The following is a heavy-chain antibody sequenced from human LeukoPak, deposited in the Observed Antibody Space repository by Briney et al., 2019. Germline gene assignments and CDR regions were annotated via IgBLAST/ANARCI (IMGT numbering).Heavy chain of an antibody. CDR2: IWFDGTNK. CDR3: ARGPYSSSWFYFEY. D-gene: IGHD6-13*01. V-gene: IGHV3-33*08. Sequence: PGGSLRLSCAASGFTVSSNYMSWVRQAPGKGLEWVAVIWFDGTNKFYADSVKGRFTISRDNSKNTLYLQMNSLRAEDTAVYYCARGPYSSSWFYFEYWGLGTLVAVSS. J-gene: IGHJ4*02. CDR1: GFTVSSNY.